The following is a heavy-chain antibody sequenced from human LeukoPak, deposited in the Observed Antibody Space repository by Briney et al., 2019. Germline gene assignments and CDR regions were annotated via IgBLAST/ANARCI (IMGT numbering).Heavy chain of an antibody. V-gene: IGHV3-23*01. CDR3: AKANYYDSSGYY. CDR1: GFTFSSYA. D-gene: IGHD3-22*01. Sequence: GGSLRLSCAASGFTFSSYAMSWVRQAPGKGLEWVSSISGSGGSTYYADSVKGRFTVSRDNSKNTLYPQMNSLRAEDTAAYYCAKANYYDSSGYYWGQGTLVTVSS. J-gene: IGHJ4*02. CDR2: ISGSGGST.